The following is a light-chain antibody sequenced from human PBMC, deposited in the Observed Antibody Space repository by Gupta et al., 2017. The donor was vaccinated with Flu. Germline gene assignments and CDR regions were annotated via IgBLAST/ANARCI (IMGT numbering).Light chain of an antibody. CDR3: QQQVNSFT. CDR2: GAS. CDR1: QGVSRAY. Sequence: EFVLTQSPGTLFLSPGERATLSCRASQGVSRAYLSWYQQKPGQPPRLLIYGASNRATGIPDRFSGSGSGTDFILTISRLEPEDFAVYYCQQQVNSFTFGGGTKVEIK. J-gene: IGKJ4*01. V-gene: IGKV3-20*01.